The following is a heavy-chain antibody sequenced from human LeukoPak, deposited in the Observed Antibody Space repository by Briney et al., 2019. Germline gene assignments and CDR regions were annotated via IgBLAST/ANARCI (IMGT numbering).Heavy chain of an antibody. CDR3: AKAMRYYMDV. CDR1: GFTFDDYA. Sequence: GGSLRLSCAASGFTFDDYAMHWVRQAPGEGLEWVSGISGTSGSIGYADSVKGRFTISRDNAKNSLYLQMNSLRAEDMALYYCAKAMRYYMDVWGKGTTVTVSS. J-gene: IGHJ6*03. CDR2: ISGTSGSI. V-gene: IGHV3-9*03.